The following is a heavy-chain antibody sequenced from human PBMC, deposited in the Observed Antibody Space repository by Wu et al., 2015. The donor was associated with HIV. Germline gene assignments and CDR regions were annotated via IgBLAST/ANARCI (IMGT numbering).Heavy chain of an antibody. CDR3: ATDPAEVWDYLKLEY. CDR1: GYTFTDYH. J-gene: IGHJ4*02. CDR2: INPKTGDT. Sequence: QVRLVQSGAEVKKPGASVKVSCKTSGYTFTDYHIHWVRQAPGQGLECMGCINPKTGDTNFAQKFQGRVTMTMDTTITTVYMEVNSLRSDDTAVYYCATDPAEVWDYLKLEYWGQGTLVTVSS. V-gene: IGHV1-2*02. D-gene: IGHD2/OR15-2a*01.